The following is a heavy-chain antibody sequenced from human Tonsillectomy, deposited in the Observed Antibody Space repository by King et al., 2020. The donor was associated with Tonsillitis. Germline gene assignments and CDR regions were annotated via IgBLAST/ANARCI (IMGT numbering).Heavy chain of an antibody. CDR1: GFTFSSYA. J-gene: IGHJ3*02. CDR2: ICGRGGTT. V-gene: IGHV3-23*04. Sequence: VQLVESGGGLVQPGGSLRLSCAASGFTFSSYAMSLVRQAPGKGLEWVSAICGRGGTTYYADSVKGRLTSSRDNSKNTLYLQMNSLRAEDTAVYYCAKREGAFDIWGQGTMVTVSS. CDR3: AKREGAFDI.